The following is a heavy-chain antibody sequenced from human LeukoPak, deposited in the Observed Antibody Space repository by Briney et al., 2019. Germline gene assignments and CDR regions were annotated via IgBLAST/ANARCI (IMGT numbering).Heavy chain of an antibody. V-gene: IGHV4-59*01. D-gene: IGHD6-19*01. CDR2: IYYTAST. CDR3: ARGLGTLLAVARTTGGYYFDY. Sequence: SETLSLTCTVSGGSISSYSWSWIRQPPGKGLEWIGYIYYTASTNYNPSLKSRVTISADTTKNQFSLKLSSVTAADTAVYYCARGLGTLLAVARTTGGYYFDYWGQGTLVTVSS. CDR1: GGSISSYS. J-gene: IGHJ4*02.